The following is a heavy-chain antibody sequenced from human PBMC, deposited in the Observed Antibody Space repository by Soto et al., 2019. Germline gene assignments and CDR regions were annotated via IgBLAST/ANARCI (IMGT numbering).Heavy chain of an antibody. Sequence: EVQLVESGGGLVQPGGSLRLSCAASGFTFSSYEMNWVRQAPGKGLEWVSYISSSGSTIYYADSVKGRFTISRDNAKNSLDLQMNSLRAEDTAVYYCARSSSGYYRYYYYGMDVWGQGTTVTVSS. CDR2: ISSSGSTI. CDR1: GFTFSSYE. V-gene: IGHV3-48*03. D-gene: IGHD3-22*01. CDR3: ARSSSGYYRYYYYGMDV. J-gene: IGHJ6*02.